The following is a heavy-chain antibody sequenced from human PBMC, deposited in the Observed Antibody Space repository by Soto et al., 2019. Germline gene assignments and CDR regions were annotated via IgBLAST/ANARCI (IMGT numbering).Heavy chain of an antibody. CDR2: ISAYNGNT. D-gene: IGHD3-10*01. Sequence: ASVKVFWKASGYAFTSYGISCVRQATGQGLEWMGWISAYNGNTNYAQKLQGRVTMTTDTSTSTAYMELRSLRSDDTAVYYCARGSTMVRSSMDVWGQGTTVNVSS. CDR3: ARGSTMVRSSMDV. J-gene: IGHJ6*02. CDR1: GYAFTSYG. V-gene: IGHV1-18*01.